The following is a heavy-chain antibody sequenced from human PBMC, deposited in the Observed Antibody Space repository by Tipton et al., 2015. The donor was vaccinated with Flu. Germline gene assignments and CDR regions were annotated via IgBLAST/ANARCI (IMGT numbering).Heavy chain of an antibody. CDR3: ARGSGSGTFMIFDL. D-gene: IGHD3-10*01. CDR2: MYTSGST. J-gene: IGHJ4*02. V-gene: IGHV4-4*07. CDR1: GGSLSGYY. Sequence: TLSLTCNVSGGSLSGYYWSWIRRPAGKGLEWIGRMYTSGSTNYNPSLKSRLTMSVDASKQQFSLKLSSMTAADTAVYYCARGSGSGTFMIFDLWGQGTLVTVSS.